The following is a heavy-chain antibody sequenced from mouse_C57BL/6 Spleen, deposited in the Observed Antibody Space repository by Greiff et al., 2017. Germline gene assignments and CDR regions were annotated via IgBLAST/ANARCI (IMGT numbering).Heavy chain of an antibody. J-gene: IGHJ2*01. D-gene: IGHD1-1*01. CDR3: ARDFTTVVADY. Sequence: VQLKESGGDLVKPGGSLKLSCAASGFTFSSYGMSWVRQTPDKRLEWVATISSGGSYTYYPDSVKGRFTISRDNAKNTLYLQMSSLKSEDTAMYYCARDFTTVVADYWGQGTTLTVSS. CDR2: ISSGGSYT. V-gene: IGHV5-6*01. CDR1: GFTFSSYG.